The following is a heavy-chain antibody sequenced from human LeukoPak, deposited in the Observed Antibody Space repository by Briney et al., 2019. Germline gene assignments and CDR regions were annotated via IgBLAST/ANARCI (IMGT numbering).Heavy chain of an antibody. CDR3: AKIAYYDFWSGYSS. D-gene: IGHD3-3*01. CDR1: GFTFSSYA. CDR2: ISDSGSST. V-gene: IGHV3-23*01. Sequence: PAESLTLSWAVSGFTFSSYAMSWVRQAPGEGLEWVGAISDSGSSTYYATSRKGRFNIYRDNYKHTLYLQMNSLRAEDTAVYYCAKIAYYDFWSGYSSWGQGTLVTVSS. J-gene: IGHJ5*02.